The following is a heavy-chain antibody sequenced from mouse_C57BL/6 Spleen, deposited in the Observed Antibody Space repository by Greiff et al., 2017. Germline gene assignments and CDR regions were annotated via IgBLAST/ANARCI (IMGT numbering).Heavy chain of an antibody. V-gene: IGHV1-53*01. CDR2: INPSTGGY. Sequence: VQLQQPGTELVQPGASVKLSCKASGYTFTNYWMHWVKQRPGQGLEWIGHINPSTGGYTYNEKFKSKATLTVAKYASTSCMQLSSMTSEDAAVYDGERLGITTVVWGKGTTLTVSS. D-gene: IGHD1-1*01. CDR3: ERLGITTVV. J-gene: IGHJ2*01. CDR1: GYTFTNYW.